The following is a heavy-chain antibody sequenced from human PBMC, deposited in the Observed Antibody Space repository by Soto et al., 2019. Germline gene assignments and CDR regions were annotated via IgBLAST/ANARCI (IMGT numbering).Heavy chain of an antibody. CDR2: INGGGGST. Sequence: GGSLRLSCAASGFTFSDHVMNWVRQSPGEGLEWVSAINGGGGSTFYADSVKGRFTISRDNSKNTLYLQMHSLRADDTAVYYCANVPEYNFWSGYRYYFDYWGQGTLVTVSS. V-gene: IGHV3-23*01. CDR1: GFTFSDHV. CDR3: ANVPEYNFWSGYRYYFDY. D-gene: IGHD3-3*01. J-gene: IGHJ4*02.